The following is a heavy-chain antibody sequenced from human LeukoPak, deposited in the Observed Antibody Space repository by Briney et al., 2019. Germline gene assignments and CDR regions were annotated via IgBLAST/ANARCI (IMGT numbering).Heavy chain of an antibody. CDR1: GFPVNANH. CDR2: IYSSDYI. V-gene: IGHV3-66*01. CDR3: TRNSGWYGIS. J-gene: IGHJ4*02. D-gene: IGHD6-19*01. Sequence: GGSLRLSCAASGFPVNANHTNWVRQAPGKGLEWVSIIYSSDYIYYADSVKGRFTISRDNSKNTLYLQLNSLSDEDTAVYFCTRNSGWYGISWGQGTLVTVSS.